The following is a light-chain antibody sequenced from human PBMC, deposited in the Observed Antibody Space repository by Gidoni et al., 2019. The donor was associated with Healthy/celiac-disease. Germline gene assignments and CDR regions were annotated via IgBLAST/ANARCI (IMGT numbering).Light chain of an antibody. J-gene: IGKJ4*01. CDR2: AGS. V-gene: IGKV1-39*01. CDR3: QQSYSTPLT. CDR1: QSISSY. Sequence: DITMTQSPSSLSASVGDRVTITCRARQSISSYLNWYQQKPGKAPKLLIYAGSNLESGVPSRFSGRGSGTDFTLTISSLQPEDFATYYCQQSYSTPLTFGGGTKVEIK.